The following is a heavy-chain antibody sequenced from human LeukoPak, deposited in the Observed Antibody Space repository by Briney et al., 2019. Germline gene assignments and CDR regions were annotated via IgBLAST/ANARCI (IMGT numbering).Heavy chain of an antibody. CDR1: GYTFTSYG. V-gene: IGHV1-18*01. Sequence: GASVKVSCKASGYTFTSYGISWVRQAPGQGLEWMGWISAYNGNTNYAQKLQGRVTMTTDTSTSTAYMELRSLRSDDTAVYYCARDRDITMIVVVDAFDIWGQGTMVTVSS. J-gene: IGHJ3*02. D-gene: IGHD3-22*01. CDR2: ISAYNGNT. CDR3: ARDRDITMIVVVDAFDI.